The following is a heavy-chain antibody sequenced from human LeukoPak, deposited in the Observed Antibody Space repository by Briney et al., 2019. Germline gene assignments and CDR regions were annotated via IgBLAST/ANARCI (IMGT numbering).Heavy chain of an antibody. CDR3: ARVYDSSGYYYSYFDY. D-gene: IGHD3-22*01. Sequence: SQTLSLTCAVYGRSFSGYYWSWIRQPPGKGLEWIGEINHSGSTNYNPSLKSRVTISVDTSKNQFSLKLSSVTAADTAVYYCARVYDSSGYYYSYFDYWGQGTLVTVSS. V-gene: IGHV4-34*01. J-gene: IGHJ4*02. CDR2: INHSGST. CDR1: GRSFSGYY.